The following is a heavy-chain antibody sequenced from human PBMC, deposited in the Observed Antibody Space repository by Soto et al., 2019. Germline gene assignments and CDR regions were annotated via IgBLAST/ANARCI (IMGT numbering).Heavy chain of an antibody. CDR1: GFTFNSYG. Sequence: LRLSCAASGFTFNSYGMHWVRQGPGNGLEWVAFISYDSTKTYYADSVKCRFTISRDNSNSALYVQMNSLTGEDTAVYYCARTRSAWSDFHYYSLDVWGQGTTVTVSS. V-gene: IGHV3-30*03. CDR2: ISYDSTKT. D-gene: IGHD1-26*01. CDR3: ARTRSAWSDFHYYSLDV. J-gene: IGHJ6*02.